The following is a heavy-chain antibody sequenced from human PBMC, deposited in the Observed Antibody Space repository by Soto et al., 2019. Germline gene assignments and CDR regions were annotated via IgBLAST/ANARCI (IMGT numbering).Heavy chain of an antibody. V-gene: IGHV4-34*01. Sequence: QVQLHQWGAGLLKPSETLSLTCGVYNGSFMGYYWTWVRQRPGKGLEWIGEINHFGSPNYNPSLNSRGAISIHPSKPQFSLNLRALNSADPAVYYCASLNGGRFVDKRDYWRQGLLVTVSS. CDR1: NGSFMGYY. J-gene: IGHJ4*02. CDR2: INHFGSP. D-gene: IGHD3-3*01. CDR3: ASLNGGRFVDKRDY.